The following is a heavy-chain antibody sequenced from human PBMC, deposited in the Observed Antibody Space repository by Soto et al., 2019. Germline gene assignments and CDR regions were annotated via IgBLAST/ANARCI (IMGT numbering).Heavy chain of an antibody. Sequence: ASVKVSCQASGYTFTSYDINWVRQATGQGLEWMGWMNPNSGNTGYAQKFQGRVTMTRNTSISTAYMELSSLRSEDTAVYYCAREGGAGSTTQSDAFDIWGQGTMVTVSS. D-gene: IGHD2-2*01. CDR3: AREGGAGSTTQSDAFDI. J-gene: IGHJ3*02. CDR2: MNPNSGNT. CDR1: GYTFTSYD. V-gene: IGHV1-8*01.